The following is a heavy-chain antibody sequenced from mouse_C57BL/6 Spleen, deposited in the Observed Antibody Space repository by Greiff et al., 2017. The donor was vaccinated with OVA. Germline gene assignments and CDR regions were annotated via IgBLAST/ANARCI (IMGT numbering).Heavy chain of an antibody. CDR1: GYTFTSYW. J-gene: IGHJ2*01. D-gene: IGHD2-1*01. CDR3: ARRGYYGNYEDYFDY. V-gene: IGHV1-55*01. Sequence: QVQLQQPGAELVKPGASVKMSCKASGYTFTSYWITWVKQRPGQGLERIGDIYPGSGSTNYNEKFKSKATLTVDTSSSTAYMQLSSLTSEDSAVYYCARRGYYGNYEDYFDYWGQGTTLTVSS. CDR2: IYPGSGST.